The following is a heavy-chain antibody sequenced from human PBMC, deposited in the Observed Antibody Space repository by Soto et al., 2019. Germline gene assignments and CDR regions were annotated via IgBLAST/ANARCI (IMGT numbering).Heavy chain of an antibody. Sequence: ETPSLTSTASVGPICRRHCFWGWIRQSPGTGLEWLGTIYSSGTTYYSPSLKSRITMSLDTSKNQLSLNLGSVTAADTAVYYCTRRRFGVRRVTTLDAWGQGTTVT. J-gene: IGHJ6*02. D-gene: IGHD3-10*01. CDR1: VGPICRRHCF. CDR3: TRRRFGVRRVTTLDA. CDR2: IYSSGTT. V-gene: IGHV4-39*01.